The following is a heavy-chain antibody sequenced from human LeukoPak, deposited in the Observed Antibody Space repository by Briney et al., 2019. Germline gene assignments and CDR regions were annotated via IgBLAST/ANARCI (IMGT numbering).Heavy chain of an antibody. D-gene: IGHD3-16*02. CDR3: ARLAHGAYVWGTNRLYFFDH. V-gene: IGHV4-59*01. J-gene: IGHJ4*02. CDR1: GGSISSNY. CDR2: IYYSGST. Sequence: SETLSLTCTVSGGSISSNYWSWIRQPPGKGLEWIGYIYYSGSTNYNPSLKSRVTISVDTSKNQFSLKVRSVTAADTAAYYCARLAHGAYVWGTNRLYFFDHWGQGTLVTVSS.